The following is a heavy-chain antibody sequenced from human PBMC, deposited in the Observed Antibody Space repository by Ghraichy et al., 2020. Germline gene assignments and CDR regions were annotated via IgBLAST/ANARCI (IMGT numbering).Heavy chain of an antibody. CDR1: GGSISSYY. Sequence: SETLSLTCTVSGGSISSYYWSWIRQPPGKGLEWIGYIYYSGSTNYNPSLKSRVTISVDTSKNQFSLKLSSVTAADTAVYYCARHITMVRGNGMDVWGQGTTVTVSS. CDR2: IYYSGST. CDR3: ARHITMVRGNGMDV. V-gene: IGHV4-59*08. J-gene: IGHJ6*02. D-gene: IGHD3-10*01.